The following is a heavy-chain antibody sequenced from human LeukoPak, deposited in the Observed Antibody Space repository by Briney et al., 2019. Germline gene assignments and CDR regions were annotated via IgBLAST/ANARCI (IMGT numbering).Heavy chain of an antibody. D-gene: IGHD3-22*01. CDR2: IYHSGST. CDR3: ARLQYYYDSNGYYSLYYFDY. V-gene: IGHV4-4*02. CDR1: GGSISSSNW. J-gene: IGHJ4*02. Sequence: SETLSLTCAISGGSISSSNWWSWVRQPPGKGLEWIGEIYHSGSTNYSPSLKSRVTISLDTSKNQFSLTLSSVTAADTAVYYCARLQYYYDSNGYYSLYYFDYWGQGTVVTVSS.